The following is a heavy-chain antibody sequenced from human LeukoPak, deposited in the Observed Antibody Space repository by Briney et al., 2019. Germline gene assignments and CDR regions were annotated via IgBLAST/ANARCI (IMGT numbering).Heavy chain of an antibody. J-gene: IGHJ4*02. Sequence: GGSLRLSCAASGFTFSNAWMSWVRQAPGKGLEWVGRIKSKTDGGTTDYAAPMKGRFTISRDDSKNTLYLQMNSLKTEDTAVYYCTTASECSGGSCYFDYWGQGTLVTVSS. CDR2: IKSKTDGGTT. CDR1: GFTFSNAW. CDR3: TTASECSGGSCYFDY. D-gene: IGHD2-15*01. V-gene: IGHV3-15*01.